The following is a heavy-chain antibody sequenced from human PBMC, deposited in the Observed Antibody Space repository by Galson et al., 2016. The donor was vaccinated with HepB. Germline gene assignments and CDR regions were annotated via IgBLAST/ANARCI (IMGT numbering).Heavy chain of an antibody. Sequence: YMSWVRQHPGKGLEWIGYISYSGSTYYNPSLKSRVTISVDTSKNQFSLKLSSVTAADTAVYYCARVGRLDFWSGFYVPPFDFWGQGTLVTVSS. CDR2: ISYSGST. V-gene: IGHV4-31*02. CDR3: ARVGRLDFWSGFYVPPFDF. D-gene: IGHD3-3*01. J-gene: IGHJ4*02. CDR1: Y.